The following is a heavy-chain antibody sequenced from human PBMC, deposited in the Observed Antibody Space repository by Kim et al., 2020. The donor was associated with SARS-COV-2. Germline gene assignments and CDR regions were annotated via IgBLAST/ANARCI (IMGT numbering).Heavy chain of an antibody. D-gene: IGHD2-2*02. CDR3: ARAGGFGCSSTSCYTQLRYYFDY. V-gene: IGHV3-33*01. Sequence: GGSPRLSCAASGFTFSSYGMHWVRQAPGKGLEWVAVIWYDGSIKYYADSVKGRFTIPRDNSKNTLYLQMNSLRAEDTAVYYCARAGGFGCSSTSCYTQLRYYFDYWGQGTLVTVSS. CDR2: IWYDGSIK. CDR1: GFTFSSYG. J-gene: IGHJ4*02.